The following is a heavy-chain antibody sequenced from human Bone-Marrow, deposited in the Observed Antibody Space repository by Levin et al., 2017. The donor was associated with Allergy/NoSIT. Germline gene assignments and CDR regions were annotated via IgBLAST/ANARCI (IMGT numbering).Heavy chain of an antibody. CDR2: TYPRDSDT. J-gene: IGHJ4*02. Sequence: PGGSLRLSRKGSGYSFTNYWIGWVRQMPGKGLEWMGITYPRDSDTRYSPSFQGQVTFPADKAISTAYLQWSSLRASDTAIYYCAKQGGGSGWTGVWGQGTLVSVSS. CDR3: AKQGGGSGWTGV. V-gene: IGHV5-51*01. CDR1: GYSFTNYW. D-gene: IGHD6-19*01.